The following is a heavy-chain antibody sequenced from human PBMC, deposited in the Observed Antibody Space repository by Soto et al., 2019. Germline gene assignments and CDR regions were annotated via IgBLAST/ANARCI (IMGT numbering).Heavy chain of an antibody. V-gene: IGHV4-59*01. CDR2: IYYSGST. CDR1: GGSISSYY. Sequence: SETLSLTCTVSGGSISSYYWSWIRQPPGKGLEWIGYIYYSGSTNYNPSLKNRVTISVDTAKNQFSLKLSSVTAADTAVYYCARSPHDGGGYFDYWGQGTLVTVSS. J-gene: IGHJ4*02. CDR3: ARSPHDGGGYFDY. D-gene: IGHD2-15*01.